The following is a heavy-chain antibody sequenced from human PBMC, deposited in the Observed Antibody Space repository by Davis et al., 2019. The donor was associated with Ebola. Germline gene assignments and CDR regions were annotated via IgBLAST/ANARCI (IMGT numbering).Heavy chain of an antibody. Sequence: GESLKISCAASVFTFSSYAMHWVRQAPGKGLEYVSAISSNGGSTYYANSVKGRFTISRDNSKNTLYLQMNSLRAEDTAVYYCKREAWSGWYYFDSWGQGTLVTVSS. CDR1: VFTFSSYA. CDR3: KREAWSGWYYFDS. V-gene: IGHV3-64*01. J-gene: IGHJ4*02. D-gene: IGHD6-19*01. CDR2: ISSNGGST.